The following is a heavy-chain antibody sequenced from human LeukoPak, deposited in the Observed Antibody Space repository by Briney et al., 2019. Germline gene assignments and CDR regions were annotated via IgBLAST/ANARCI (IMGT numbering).Heavy chain of an antibody. CDR2: ISGSGGRT. CDR1: GFTFSSYA. J-gene: IGHJ6*03. V-gene: IGHV3-23*01. CDR3: AKDGGYSSSWPYYMDV. D-gene: IGHD6-13*01. Sequence: PGGSLRLSCAASGFTFSSYAMSWVRQAPGKGLEWVSAISGSGGRTYYADSVKGRFTISRDNSKNTLYLQMNSLRAEDTAVYYCAKDGGYSSSWPYYMDVWGKGTTVTVSS.